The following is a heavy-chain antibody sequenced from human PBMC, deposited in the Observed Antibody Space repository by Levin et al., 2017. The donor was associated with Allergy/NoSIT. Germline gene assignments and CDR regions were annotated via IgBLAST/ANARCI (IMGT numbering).Heavy chain of an antibody. CDR1: GYTFTSYG. CDR3: ARGRERYFDWLLSPDAFDI. J-gene: IGHJ3*02. V-gene: IGHV1-18*01. CDR2: ISAYNGNT. D-gene: IGHD3-9*01. Sequence: ASVKVSCKASGYTFTSYGISWVRQAPGQGLEWMGWISAYNGNTNYAQKLQGRVTMTTDTSTSTAYMELRSLRSDDTAVYYCARGRERYFDWLLSPDAFDIWGQGTMVTVSS.